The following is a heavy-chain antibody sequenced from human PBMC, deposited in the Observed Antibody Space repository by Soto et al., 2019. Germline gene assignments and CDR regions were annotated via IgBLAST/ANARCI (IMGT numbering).Heavy chain of an antibody. Sequence: QVQLMQSGAEVKKPGSSVKVSCKASGGTFSTSAISWVRQAPGEGLEWVGGIMPVFATPDYAQKFQGRVTISADESTTTAYLALTSVTTDDTAVYYCARDKDRQQLGGHYHYVVDVWGQGAGISVSS. D-gene: IGHD3-3*02. CDR3: ARDKDRQQLGGHYHYVVDV. J-gene: IGHJ6*02. CDR2: IMPVFATP. CDR1: GGTFSTSA. V-gene: IGHV1-69*12.